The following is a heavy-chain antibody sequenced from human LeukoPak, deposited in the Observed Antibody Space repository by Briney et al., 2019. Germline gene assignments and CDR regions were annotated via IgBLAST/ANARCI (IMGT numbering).Heavy chain of an antibody. CDR1: GFTLSSYA. CDR2: ISGSGGST. Sequence: GGSLRLSCAASGFTLSSYAMSWVRQAPGKGLEWVSAISGSGGSTYYADSVKGRFTISRDNSKNTLYLQMNSLRAEDTAVYYCGSLVAEYSSGWKSLFDIWGKGKMVTVS. V-gene: IGHV3-23*01. J-gene: IGHJ3*02. CDR3: GSLVAEYSSGWKSLFDI. D-gene: IGHD6-19*01.